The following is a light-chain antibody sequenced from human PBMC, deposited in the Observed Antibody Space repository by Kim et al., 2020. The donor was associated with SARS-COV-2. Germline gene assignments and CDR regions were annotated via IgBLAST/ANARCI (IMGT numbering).Light chain of an antibody. CDR3: SSYTSSSTNV. CDR1: SSDVGGYNY. CDR2: DVS. Sequence: QSALTQPASVSGSPGQSITSSCTGTSSDVGGYNYVSWYQQHPGKAPKLMIYDVSKRPSGVSNRFSGSKSGNTASLTISGLQAEDEADYYCSSYTSSSTNVFGTGTKVTVL. V-gene: IGLV2-14*01. J-gene: IGLJ1*01.